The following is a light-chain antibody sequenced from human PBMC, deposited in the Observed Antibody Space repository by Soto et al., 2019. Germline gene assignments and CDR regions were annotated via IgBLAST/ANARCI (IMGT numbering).Light chain of an antibody. V-gene: IGLV2-14*01. Sequence: QSALTQPASVSGSPGQSITISCTGTSSDVGGYNYVSWYQQHPGKAPKLVIYDVSNRPSGVSNRFSGSKSGNTASLTISGLQAEDEADYYCSSYTSSSTLVFGTGTKDT. CDR1: SSDVGGYNY. CDR2: DVS. J-gene: IGLJ1*01. CDR3: SSYTSSSTLV.